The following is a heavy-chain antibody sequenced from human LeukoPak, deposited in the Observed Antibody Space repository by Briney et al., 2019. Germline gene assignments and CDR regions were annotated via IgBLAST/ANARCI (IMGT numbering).Heavy chain of an antibody. CDR2: IYYGGST. J-gene: IGHJ3*02. D-gene: IGHD4-17*01. Sequence: SETLSLTCTVSGGSISSSIYYWGWIRQPPGKGLECIGNIYYGGSTYYNPSLKSRVTISVDTSKNQFSLKLSSVTAADTAVCYCARRGYGDYDVFDIWGQGTMVTVSS. CDR1: GGSISSSIYY. CDR3: ARRGYGDYDVFDI. V-gene: IGHV4-39*01.